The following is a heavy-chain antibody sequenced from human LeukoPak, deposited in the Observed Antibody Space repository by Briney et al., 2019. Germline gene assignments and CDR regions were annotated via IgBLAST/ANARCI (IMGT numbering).Heavy chain of an antibody. V-gene: IGHV4-4*07. CDR3: ARDGDSSSWSFFDY. CDR2: INTSGST. Sequence: SETLSLTCAASGCSISSYYWSWVRQPAGKGLEWIWRINTSGSTKYNPSLKSRVAMSVDTSKNQSSLKLSSVTAADTAVYYCARDGDSSSWSFFDYWGQGTLVTVSS. CDR1: GCSISSYY. J-gene: IGHJ4*02. D-gene: IGHD6-13*01.